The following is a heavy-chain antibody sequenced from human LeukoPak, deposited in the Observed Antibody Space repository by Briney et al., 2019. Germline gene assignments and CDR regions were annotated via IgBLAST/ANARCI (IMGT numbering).Heavy chain of an antibody. V-gene: IGHV3-7*03. CDR1: GFTFSHYW. J-gene: IGHJ4*02. D-gene: IGHD1-14*01. CDR3: SRDPRNLDY. Sequence: GGSLRLSCAASGFTFSHYWMSWVRQAPGKGLEWVANINQDASEKYYVDSVKGRFTISRDNAENSLYLQMNSLRAEDTAVYYCSRDPRNLDYWGQGTLVTVSS. CDR2: INQDASEK.